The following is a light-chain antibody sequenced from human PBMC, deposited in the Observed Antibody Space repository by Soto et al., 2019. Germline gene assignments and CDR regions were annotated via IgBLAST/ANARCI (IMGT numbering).Light chain of an antibody. J-gene: IGKJ2*01. CDR3: QQYGAPPPYT. CDR1: RSFASSY. CDR2: AAS. Sequence: EIVLTQSPGTLSLSPGERATLSCRASRSFASSYLAWYQQRPGQAPRLLIYAASNRATGIPDRFSGSGSGTDFTLTINRLEAEDSAVYYCQQYGAPPPYTFGQGTKVDI. V-gene: IGKV3-20*01.